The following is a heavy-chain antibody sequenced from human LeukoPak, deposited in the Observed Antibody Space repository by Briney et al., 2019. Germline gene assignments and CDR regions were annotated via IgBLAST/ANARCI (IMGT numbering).Heavy chain of an antibody. D-gene: IGHD1-26*01. J-gene: IGHJ4*02. CDR1: GFTFSSYG. Sequence: GGSLRLFCAASGFTFSSYGMHWVRQAPGKGPEWVAVISYDGSNKYYADSVKGRFTISRDNSKNTLYLQMNSLRAEDTAMYYCARESGSYDSWGQGTLVTVSS. CDR3: ARESGSYDS. V-gene: IGHV3-30*03. CDR2: ISYDGSNK.